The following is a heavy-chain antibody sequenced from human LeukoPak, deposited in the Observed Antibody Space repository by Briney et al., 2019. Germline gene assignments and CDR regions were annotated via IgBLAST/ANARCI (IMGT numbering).Heavy chain of an antibody. D-gene: IGHD2-15*01. CDR1: GFTFSSYA. CDR3: ARDLHCSGGSCYSGLHY. CDR2: ISYDGSYK. J-gene: IGHJ4*02. V-gene: IGHV3-30*04. Sequence: GGSLRLSCTASGFTFSSYAMSWVRQAPGKGLEWVSVISYDGSYKYYADSVKGRFTISRDNSKNTLYLQMNSLRPEDTAVYYCARDLHCSGGSCYSGLHYWGQGTLVTVSS.